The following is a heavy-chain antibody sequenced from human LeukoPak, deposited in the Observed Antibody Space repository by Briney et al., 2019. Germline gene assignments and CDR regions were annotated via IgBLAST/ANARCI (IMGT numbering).Heavy chain of an antibody. D-gene: IGHD2-2*01. CDR3: AREYQLVLWY. CDR1: GFTFSSYG. Sequence: GGSLRLSCAASGFTFSSYGMHWVRQAPGKGLEWVAVVWYDGNNKFYADSVKGRFTISRDNSKNTLYLQMDSLRAEDTAVYYCAREYQLVLWYWGQGTLVTVSS. J-gene: IGHJ4*02. V-gene: IGHV3-33*01. CDR2: VWYDGNNK.